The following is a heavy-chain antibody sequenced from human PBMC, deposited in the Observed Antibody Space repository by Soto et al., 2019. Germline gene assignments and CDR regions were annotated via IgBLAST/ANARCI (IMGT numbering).Heavy chain of an antibody. V-gene: IGHV4-31*02. J-gene: IGHJ5*02. CDR2: IYSNGDT. CDR1: SESRINRGGY. CDR3: SRGRFIRFGELGDGFDP. D-gene: IGHD3-10*01. Sequence: SQPLPRSKSVSSESRINRGGYWSRNSQHPGKGLEWIGYIYSNGDTYYNPYLKSRVTISVDTSKNQFSLNLTSVTAADTAVYYCSRGRFIRFGELGDGFDPWGKGTPVTGSS.